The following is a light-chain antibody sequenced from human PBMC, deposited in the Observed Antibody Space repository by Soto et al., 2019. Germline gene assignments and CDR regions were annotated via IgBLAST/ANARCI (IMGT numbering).Light chain of an antibody. J-gene: IGKJ1*01. V-gene: IGKV3-15*01. CDR2: GAS. CDR3: QQYNNWPPVT. CDR1: QSVSSSY. Sequence: EIVLTQSPGTLSLSPGERSTLSCSASQSVSSSYLAWYQQKPGQAPRLLIYGASTRATGTPARFSGSGSGTEFTLTISSLQSEDFAVYYCQQYNNWPPVTFGQGTKVDI.